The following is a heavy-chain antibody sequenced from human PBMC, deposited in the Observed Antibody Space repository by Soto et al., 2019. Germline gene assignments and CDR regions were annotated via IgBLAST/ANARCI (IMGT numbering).Heavy chain of an antibody. J-gene: IGHJ5*02. D-gene: IGHD6-13*01. CDR1: GFPVSNYG. CDR3: ARKVRAAGSSRWLDI. V-gene: IGHV3-33*01. Sequence: QVKLVESGGGMVQPGQSLRLSCAASGFPVSNYGMQWVRQAPGKGLEWVALLWYDGTEKYNVDSVKGRFTISRDNSRNMLYLEMNGLMGDDTGVYYCARKVRAAGSSRWLDIWVEGTECNVSS. CDR2: LWYDGTEK.